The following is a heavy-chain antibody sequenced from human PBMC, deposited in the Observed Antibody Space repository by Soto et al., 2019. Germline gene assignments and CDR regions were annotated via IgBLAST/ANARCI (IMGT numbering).Heavy chain of an antibody. Sequence: GGSLRLSCAASGFTFSSYSMNWVRQAPGKGLEWVSSISSSSSYIYYADSVKGRFTISRDNAKNSLYLQMNSLRAEDTAVYYCARDKSPPDYYYDSSGYPANWGQGTLVTVSS. V-gene: IGHV3-21*01. J-gene: IGHJ4*02. CDR3: ARDKSPPDYYYDSSGYPAN. CDR1: GFTFSSYS. D-gene: IGHD3-22*01. CDR2: ISSSSSYI.